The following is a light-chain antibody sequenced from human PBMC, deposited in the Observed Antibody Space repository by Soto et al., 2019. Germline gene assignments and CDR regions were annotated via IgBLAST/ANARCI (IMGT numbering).Light chain of an antibody. CDR2: DVN. CDR3: SSYTGTSTFV. J-gene: IGLJ1*01. V-gene: IGLV2-14*01. Sequence: QSALTQPASVSASPGQSITLSCTGTSSDVGGYDYVSWYQQLPGKAPKLMIYDVNNRPSGVSNRFSGSKSGNTASLTISGLQAEDEADYYCSSYTGTSTFVFGGGTKVTGL. CDR1: SSDVGGYDY.